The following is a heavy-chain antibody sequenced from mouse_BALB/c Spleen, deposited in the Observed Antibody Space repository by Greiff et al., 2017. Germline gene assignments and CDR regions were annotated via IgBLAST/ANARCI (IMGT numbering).Heavy chain of an antibody. Sequence: EVKLVESGGGLVQPGGSLKLSCAASGFTFSSYTMSWVRQTPEKRLEWVAYISNGGGSTYYPDTVKGRFTISRDNAKNTLYLQMSSLKSEDTAMYYCARHEDFSWFAYWGQGTLVTVSA. CDR1: GFTFSSYT. CDR2: ISNGGGST. J-gene: IGHJ3*01. V-gene: IGHV5-12-2*01. CDR3: ARHEDFSWFAY.